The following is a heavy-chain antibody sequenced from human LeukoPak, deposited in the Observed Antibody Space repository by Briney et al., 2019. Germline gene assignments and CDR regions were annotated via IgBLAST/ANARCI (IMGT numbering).Heavy chain of an antibody. D-gene: IGHD3-22*01. Sequence: PSETLSLTCAVYGGSFSGYYWSWIRQPPGKGLEWIGRIYTSGSTNYNPSLKSRVTMSVDTSKNQFSLKLSSVTAADTAVYYCARARSSGYFGGFDFDYWGQGTLVTVSS. CDR3: ARARSSGYFGGFDFDY. CDR1: GGSFSGYY. V-gene: IGHV4-59*10. CDR2: IYTSGST. J-gene: IGHJ4*02.